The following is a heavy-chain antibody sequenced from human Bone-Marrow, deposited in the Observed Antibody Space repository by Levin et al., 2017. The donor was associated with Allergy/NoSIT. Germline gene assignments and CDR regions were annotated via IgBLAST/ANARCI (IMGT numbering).Heavy chain of an antibody. CDR2: MNPNSGNT. D-gene: IGHD3-3*01. V-gene: IGHV1-8*01. Sequence: ASVKVSCKASGYTFTSYDINWVRQATGQGLEWMGWMNPNSGNTGYAQKFQGRVTMTRNTSISTAYMELSSLRSEDTAVYYCARGPYYDFWSGYYLGSYYYGMDVWGQGTTVTVSS. J-gene: IGHJ6*02. CDR1: GYTFTSYD. CDR3: ARGPYYDFWSGYYLGSYYYGMDV.